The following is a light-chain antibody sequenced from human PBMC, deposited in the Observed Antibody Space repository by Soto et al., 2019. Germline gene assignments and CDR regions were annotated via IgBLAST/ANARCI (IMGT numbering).Light chain of an antibody. V-gene: IGKV3D-20*02. CDR2: GAS. CDR3: QQRHNWPRT. CDR1: QSVSSNF. Sequence: EIVLTQSPGTLSLSPGERATLSCRASQSVSSNFLAWYQQRPGQAPRLLISGASRRATGIPDRISGSGSGTDFTLTISRLEPEDFAVYYCQQRHNWPRTFGQGTRVEI. J-gene: IGKJ1*01.